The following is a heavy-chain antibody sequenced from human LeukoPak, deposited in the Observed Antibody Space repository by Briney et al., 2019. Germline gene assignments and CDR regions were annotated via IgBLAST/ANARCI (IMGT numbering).Heavy chain of an antibody. V-gene: IGHV1-46*01. Sequence: ASVKVSCKASGYTFTSYYMHWVRQAPGQGLEWMGIINPSGGSTSYAQKFQGRVTMTRDMSTSTVYMELSSLRSEDTAVYYCARGYHRYYHGSGRWYNWFDPWGQGTLVTVSS. J-gene: IGHJ5*02. CDR1: GYTFTSYY. CDR3: ARGYHRYYHGSGRWYNWFDP. D-gene: IGHD3-10*01. CDR2: INPSGGST.